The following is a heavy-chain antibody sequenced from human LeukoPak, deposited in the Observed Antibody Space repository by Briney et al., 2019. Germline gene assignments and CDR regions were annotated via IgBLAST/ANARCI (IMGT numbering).Heavy chain of an antibody. Sequence: GGSLRLSCAASGFTLSNYWMHWVRQAPGKGLVWVSRINSDGSSTNYADSVKGRFTISRDNAKNTLYLQMNSLRAEDTAVYYCARSNWNDVCVDYWGQGTLVTVSS. D-gene: IGHD1-20*01. CDR1: GFTLSNYW. V-gene: IGHV3-74*01. J-gene: IGHJ4*02. CDR2: INSDGSST. CDR3: ARSNWNDVCVDY.